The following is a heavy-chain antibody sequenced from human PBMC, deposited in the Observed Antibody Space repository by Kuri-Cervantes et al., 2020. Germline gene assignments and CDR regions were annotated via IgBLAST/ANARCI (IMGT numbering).Heavy chain of an antibody. J-gene: IGHJ4*02. V-gene: IGHV3-23*01. D-gene: IGHD1-1*01. CDR2: ISGSGGST. CDR3: AKDHFGNSKLFDS. Sequence: LSLTCAASGFTFSSYAMSWVRQAPGKGLEWVSAISGSGGSTYYADSVKGRFTISRDNSKNTLYLQMNSLRAEDTAVYYCAKDHFGNSKLFDSWGQGTLVTVSS. CDR1: GFTFSSYA.